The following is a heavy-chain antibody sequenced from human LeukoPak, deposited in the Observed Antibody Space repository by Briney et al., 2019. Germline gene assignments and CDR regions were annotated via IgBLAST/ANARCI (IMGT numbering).Heavy chain of an antibody. D-gene: IGHD6-25*01. Sequence: PSETLSLTCTVSGGSIYSNSYYWAWIRQPPGKGLEWIGNIYYRGSTYYNPSLKSRVTISVDTSKNQFSLKLNSVTAADTAVYYCARRGGTWVNFGYWGQGTLVTVSS. V-gene: IGHV4-39*01. CDR3: ARRGGTWVNFGY. CDR1: GGSIYSNSYY. CDR2: IYYRGST. J-gene: IGHJ4*02.